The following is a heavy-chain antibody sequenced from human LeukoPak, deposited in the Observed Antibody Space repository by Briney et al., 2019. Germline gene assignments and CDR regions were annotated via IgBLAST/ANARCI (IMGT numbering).Heavy chain of an antibody. V-gene: IGHV3-23*01. CDR2: ISGSGGST. CDR1: GFTFSSYA. J-gene: IGHJ4*02. CDR3: AKDKEIGATVPYYFDY. D-gene: IGHD1-26*01. Sequence: GGSLRLSCAASGFTFSSYAMSWVRQAPGKGLEWVSAISGSGGSTYYADSVKGRFTISRDNSKNTLYLQMNSLRAEDTAVYYCAKDKEIGATVPYYFDYWGQGTLVTVSS.